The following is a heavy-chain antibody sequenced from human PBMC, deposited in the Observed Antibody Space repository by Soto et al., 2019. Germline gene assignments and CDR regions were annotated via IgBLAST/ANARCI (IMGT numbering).Heavy chain of an antibody. CDR2: ISSSSTYI. CDR1: GFTFSSYS. Sequence: GGSLRLSCAASGFTFSSYSMNWVRQAPGKGLEWVSSISSSSTYIYYADSVKGRFTISRDNAKNSLYLQMNSLRAEDTAVYYCAREGGATTANAFDIWGQGTMVTVSS. CDR3: AREGGATTANAFDI. D-gene: IGHD1-26*01. V-gene: IGHV3-21*01. J-gene: IGHJ3*02.